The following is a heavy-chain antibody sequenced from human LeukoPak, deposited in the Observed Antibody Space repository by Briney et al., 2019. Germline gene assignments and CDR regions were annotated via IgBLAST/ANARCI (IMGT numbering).Heavy chain of an antibody. CDR2: ISGSGGST. J-gene: IGHJ4*02. CDR3: AKFYYDFWSGYPYYFHY. D-gene: IGHD3-3*01. V-gene: IGHV3-23*01. Sequence: GGSLRPSCAASGFSFSSYAMSWVRQAPGKGLEWVSAISGSGGSTYYADSVKGRFTISRDNSRNTLYLQMNSLRAEDTAVYYCAKFYYDFWSGYPYYFHYWGQGTLVTVSS. CDR1: GFSFSSYA.